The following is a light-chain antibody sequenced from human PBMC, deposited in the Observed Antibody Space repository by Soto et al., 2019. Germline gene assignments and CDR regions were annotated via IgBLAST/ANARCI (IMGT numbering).Light chain of an antibody. J-gene: IGKJ4*01. CDR2: HAS. Sequence: ELVLTQSPATLSVSPGERATLSCRASQGVGSTLAWYQQEPGRAPMLLISHASTRATGIPARFCGAGSGTEFTLTISGLQSDDCAVYYCQHYLTWPLTFGGGTYVDI. CDR3: QHYLTWPLT. CDR1: QGVGST. V-gene: IGKV3-15*01.